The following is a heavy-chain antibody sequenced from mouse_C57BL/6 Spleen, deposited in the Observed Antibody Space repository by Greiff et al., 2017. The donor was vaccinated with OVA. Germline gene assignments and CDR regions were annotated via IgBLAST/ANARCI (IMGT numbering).Heavy chain of an antibody. D-gene: IGHD1-1*01. V-gene: IGHV5-4*01. J-gene: IGHJ4*01. CDR3: ARDHYYGRSYAMDY. CDR2: ISDGGSYT. Sequence: EVMLVESGGGLVKPGGSLKLSCAASGFTFSSYAMSWVRQTPEKRLEWVATISDGGSYTYYPDNVKGRFTISRDNAKNNLYLQMSHLKSEDTAMYYCARDHYYGRSYAMDYWGQGTSVTVSS. CDR1: GFTFSSYA.